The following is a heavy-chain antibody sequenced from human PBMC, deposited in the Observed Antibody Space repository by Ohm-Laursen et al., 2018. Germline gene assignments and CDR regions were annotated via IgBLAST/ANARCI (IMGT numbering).Heavy chain of an antibody. CDR2: INHSGST. J-gene: IGHJ4*02. V-gene: IGHV4-34*01. CDR3: ARGGDIVATRVDY. CDR1: GGSFSGYY. D-gene: IGHD5-12*01. Sequence: SDTLSLTCAVYGGSFSGYYWSWIRQPPGKGLEWIGEINHSGSTNYNPSLKSRVTISVDTSKNQFSLKLSSVTAADTAVYYCARGGDIVATRVDYWGQGTLVTVSS.